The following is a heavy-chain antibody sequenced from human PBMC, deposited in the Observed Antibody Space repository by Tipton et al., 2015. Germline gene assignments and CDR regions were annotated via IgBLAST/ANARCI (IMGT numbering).Heavy chain of an antibody. CDR2: IYYSGST. Sequence: TLSLTCTVSGGSFSDYYWSWIRQSPGEGLEWIGYIYYSGSTKYSPSLKSRVTISVDSSKTQLSLKLRSVTAADTAVYYCARIRGRYVLDHWGQGTLVTVSS. V-gene: IGHV4-59*12. J-gene: IGHJ4*02. CDR3: ARIRGRYVLDH. CDR1: GGSFSDYY. D-gene: IGHD3-16*01.